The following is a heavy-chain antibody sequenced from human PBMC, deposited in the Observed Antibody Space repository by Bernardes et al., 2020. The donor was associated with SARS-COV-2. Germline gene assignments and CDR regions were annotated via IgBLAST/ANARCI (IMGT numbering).Heavy chain of an antibody. CDR2: IDPEDGER. Sequence: ASVKVSCKVARYSLTEVSLHWVRQAPGKGLEWMGGIDPEDGERMHAEKFLGRVTLTEDTSTNTAHMELTGLRSEDTAVYYCARDSGGDSSGWYGFDYWGQGTLVTVSS. D-gene: IGHD6-19*01. V-gene: IGHV1-24*01. CDR3: ARDSGGDSSGWYGFDY. CDR1: RYSLTEVS. J-gene: IGHJ4*02.